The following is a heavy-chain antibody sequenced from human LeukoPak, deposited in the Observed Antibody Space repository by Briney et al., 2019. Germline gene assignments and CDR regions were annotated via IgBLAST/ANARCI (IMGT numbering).Heavy chain of an antibody. Sequence: PGGSLRLSCIASGFTFSDYAMSWVRQAPGKGLEWVSSISATGRTTYFAGSVKGRFTISRDNSKNTLYLQMDSLRDEDTAIYYCAKDKSYSGIHNWFDPWGQGTLVTVSS. V-gene: IGHV3-23*01. CDR2: ISATGRTT. D-gene: IGHD1-26*01. J-gene: IGHJ5*02. CDR3: AKDKSYSGIHNWFDP. CDR1: GFTFSDYA.